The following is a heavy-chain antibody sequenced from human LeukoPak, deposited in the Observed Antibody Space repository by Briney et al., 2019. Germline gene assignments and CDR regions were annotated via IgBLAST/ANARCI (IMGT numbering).Heavy chain of an antibody. CDR3: AKDLVGYCSGGSCYALDY. V-gene: IGHV3-23*01. CDR2: ISGSGGST. CDR1: GSTFSSYA. J-gene: IGHJ4*02. Sequence: GGSLRLSCAASGSTFSSYAMSWVRQAPGKGLEWVSAISGSGGSTYYADSVKGRFTISRDNSKNTLYLQMNSLRAEDTAVYYCAKDLVGYCSGGSCYALDYWGQGTLVTVSS. D-gene: IGHD2-15*01.